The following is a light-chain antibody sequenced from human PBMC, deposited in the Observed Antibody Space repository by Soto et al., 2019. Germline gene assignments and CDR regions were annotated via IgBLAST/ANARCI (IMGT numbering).Light chain of an antibody. CDR3: QQIYSTPFT. Sequence: DIQMTQSPFSLSASVGDRVTITCRASQSINKYINWYQQKPGKAPNLLINGASSLQSGVPSRFSGSGSGTDFTLTISNLQPEDFATYYCQQIYSTPFTFGPGTKVDIK. CDR1: QSINKY. V-gene: IGKV1-39*01. CDR2: GAS. J-gene: IGKJ3*01.